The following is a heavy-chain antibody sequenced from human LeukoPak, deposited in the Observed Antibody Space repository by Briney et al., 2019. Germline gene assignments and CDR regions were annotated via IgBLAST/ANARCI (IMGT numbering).Heavy chain of an antibody. CDR3: ARDRSSTWSFDF. J-gene: IGHJ4*02. D-gene: IGHD6-13*01. CDR2: ISHDGSDK. CDR1: GFSFSSSG. V-gene: IGHV3-30*03. Sequence: PGGSLRLSCAASGFSFSSSGMHWVRQAPGKGLEWVAVISHDGSDKYYADSVKGRFTISRDNSKNTLYLQMNSLRAEDTAVYYCARDRSSTWSFDFWGREPWSPSPQ.